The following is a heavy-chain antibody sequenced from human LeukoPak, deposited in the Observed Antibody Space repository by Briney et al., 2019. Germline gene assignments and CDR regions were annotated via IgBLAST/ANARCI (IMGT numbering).Heavy chain of an antibody. J-gene: IGHJ4*02. CDR1: GFTLSDHY. D-gene: IGHD3-10*01. V-gene: IGHV3-72*01. CDR2: SRNKAKSYTT. CDR3: ARGGGGSPFDY. Sequence: GGSLRLSCAASGFTLSDHYMDWVRQAPGKGLEWVGRSRNKAKSYTTAYAASVEGRFTISRDDSQNSLYLQMNCLKTEDTAVYYCARGGGGSPFDYWGQGTLVTVSS.